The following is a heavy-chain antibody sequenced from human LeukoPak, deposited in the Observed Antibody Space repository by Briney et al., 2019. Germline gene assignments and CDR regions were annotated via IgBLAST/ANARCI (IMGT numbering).Heavy chain of an antibody. Sequence: PGGSLRLSCAASGFTFSSYGMHWVRQAPGKGLEWVALIRYDGSNKYYADSVKGRFTISRDNSKNTLYLQMNSLRAEDTAVYYCAKDSSYYYGSGSYYRNYFDYWGQGTLVTVSS. D-gene: IGHD3-10*01. CDR3: AKDSSYYYGSGSYYRNYFDY. J-gene: IGHJ4*02. CDR1: GFTFSSYG. V-gene: IGHV3-30*02. CDR2: IRYDGSNK.